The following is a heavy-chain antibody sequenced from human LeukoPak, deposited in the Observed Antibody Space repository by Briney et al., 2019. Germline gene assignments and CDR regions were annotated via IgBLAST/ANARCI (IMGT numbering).Heavy chain of an antibody. CDR2: IIPIFGTA. J-gene: IGHJ5*02. CDR1: GGTFSSYA. V-gene: IGHV1-69*13. D-gene: IGHD6-13*01. Sequence: ASVKVSCTASGGTFSSYAISWVRQAPGQGLEWMGGIIPIFGTANYAQKFQGRVTITADESTSTAYMELSSLRSEDTAVYYCTFAPAAGTSNWFDPWGQGTLVTVSS. CDR3: TFAPAAGTSNWFDP.